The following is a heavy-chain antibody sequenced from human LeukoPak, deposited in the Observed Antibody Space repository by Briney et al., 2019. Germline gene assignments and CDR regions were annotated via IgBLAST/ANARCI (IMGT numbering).Heavy chain of an antibody. CDR3: ARVRSPRYFDY. V-gene: IGHV3-74*01. CDR2: INSDGSST. Sequence: GGSLRLSCAASGFTLSSYWMHWVRQDPGGGLVWVSRINSDGSSTTYADSVKGRFTISRDNAKNTLYLQMNSLRAEDTAVYYCARVRSPRYFDYWGQGTLVTVSS. J-gene: IGHJ4*02. CDR1: GFTLSSYW.